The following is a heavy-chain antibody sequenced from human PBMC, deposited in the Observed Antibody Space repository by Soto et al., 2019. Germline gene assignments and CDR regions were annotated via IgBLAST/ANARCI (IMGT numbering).Heavy chain of an antibody. J-gene: IGHJ4*02. CDR1: GGSVSSGSYY. CDR2: IYYSGST. V-gene: IGHV4-61*01. D-gene: IGHD2-15*01. Sequence: PSETLSLTCTVSGGSVSSGSYYWSWIRQPPGKGLEWIGYIYYSGSTNYNPSLKSRVTISVDTSKNQFSLKLSSVTAADTAVYYCARVSRFSTVVGPRGANYFDYWGQGTLVTVSS. CDR3: ARVSRFSTVVGPRGANYFDY.